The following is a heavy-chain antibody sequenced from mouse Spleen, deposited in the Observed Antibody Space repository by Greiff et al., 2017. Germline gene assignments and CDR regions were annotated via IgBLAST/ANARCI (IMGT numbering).Heavy chain of an antibody. Sequence: EVQVVESGGGLVKPGGSLKLSCAASGFTFSDYGMHWVRQAPEKGLEWVAYISSGSSTIYYADTVKGRFTISRDNAKNTLFLQMTSLRSEDTAMYYCARRAYYRYEDYAMDYWGQGTSVTVSS. CDR1: GFTFSDYG. D-gene: IGHD2-14*01. V-gene: IGHV5-17*01. J-gene: IGHJ4*01. CDR3: ARRAYYRYEDYAMDY. CDR2: ISSGSSTI.